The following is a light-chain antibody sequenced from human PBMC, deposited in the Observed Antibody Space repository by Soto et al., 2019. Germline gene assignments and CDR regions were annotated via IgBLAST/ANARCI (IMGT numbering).Light chain of an antibody. Sequence: EIVWTQSPGTLSLSPGAGAPPSGRAGPSVSSSQLAWLQQNTGQDTRILVYGESSRATGIKDRFSGSVSGTDFTLDISRLETEEFAVYDCQHYGGAHLTVG. CDR3: QHYGGAHLT. CDR1: PSVSSSQ. J-gene: IGKJ5*01. CDR2: GES. V-gene: IGKV3-20*01.